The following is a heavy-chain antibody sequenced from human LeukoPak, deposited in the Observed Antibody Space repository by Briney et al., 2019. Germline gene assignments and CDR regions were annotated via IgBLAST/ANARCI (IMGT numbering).Heavy chain of an antibody. CDR1: GYTFTGYY. CDR3: ASRVSRSPDAFDI. D-gene: IGHD6-13*01. Sequence: ASVKVSCKASGYTFTGYYMHWVRQAPGQGLERMGWINPNSGGTNYAQKFQGRVTMTRDTSIRTAYMELSRLRSDDTAVYYCASRVSRSPDAFDIWGQGTMVTVSS. CDR2: INPNSGGT. J-gene: IGHJ3*02. V-gene: IGHV1-2*02.